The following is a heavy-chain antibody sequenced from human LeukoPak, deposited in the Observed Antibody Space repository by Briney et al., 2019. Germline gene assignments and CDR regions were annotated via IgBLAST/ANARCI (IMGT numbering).Heavy chain of an antibody. V-gene: IGHV4-34*01. D-gene: IGHD2-15*01. Sequence: SETLSLTCAVYGGSFSDYYWSWIRQPPGKGLEWIGEINHSGSTNYNPSLKSRVTIPVDTSKNQFSLKLSSVTAADTAVYYCARALGYCSGGSCFRYYYYYGMDVWGQGTTVTVSS. CDR3: ARALGYCSGGSCFRYYYYYGMDV. J-gene: IGHJ6*02. CDR1: GGSFSDYY. CDR2: INHSGST.